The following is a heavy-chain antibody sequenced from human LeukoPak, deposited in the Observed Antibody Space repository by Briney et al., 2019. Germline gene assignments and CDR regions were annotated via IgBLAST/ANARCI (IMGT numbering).Heavy chain of an antibody. J-gene: IGHJ4*02. Sequence: GGSLRLSCAASGFTVSSNYMSWVRQAPGKGLEWVSVIYSGGSTYYADSVKGRFTISRDNSKNTLYLQMNSLRAEDTAVYYCARDLVVYSSSWYEWGYWGQGTLVTVSS. CDR1: GFTVSSNY. CDR2: IYSGGST. D-gene: IGHD6-13*01. V-gene: IGHV3-53*01. CDR3: ARDLVVYSSSWYEWGY.